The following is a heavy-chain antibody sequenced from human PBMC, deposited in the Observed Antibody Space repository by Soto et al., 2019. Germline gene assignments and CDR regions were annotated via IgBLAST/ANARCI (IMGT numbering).Heavy chain of an antibody. D-gene: IGHD3-3*01. CDR2: TYYRSKWYN. CDR3: ARDGRENFWSGRSTEYNWFDP. J-gene: IGHJ5*02. CDR1: GDSVSSNSAA. V-gene: IGHV6-1*01. Sequence: KQSQTLSLTCAISGDSVSSNSAAWNWIRQSPSRGLEWLGRTYYRSKWYNDYAVSVKSRITINPDTSKNQFSLQLNSVTPEDTAVYYCARDGRENFWSGRSTEYNWFDPWGQGTLVTVSS.